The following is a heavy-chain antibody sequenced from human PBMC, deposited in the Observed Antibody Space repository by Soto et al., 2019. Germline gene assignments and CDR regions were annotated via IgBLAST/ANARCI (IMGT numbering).Heavy chain of an antibody. V-gene: IGHV3-7*01. CDR3: VRGGYYFND. Sequence: EVQLVDSGGDLVQPGESLRLSCAASGFPFSSYWMSWVRQAPGKGLEWVANIKRDGSEKYYVDSVKGRFTISRDNAKTSLYLQMNSLRAEDTALYYCVRGGYYFNDWGQGTLVTVSS. D-gene: IGHD3-22*01. CDR2: IKRDGSEK. CDR1: GFPFSSYW. J-gene: IGHJ4*02.